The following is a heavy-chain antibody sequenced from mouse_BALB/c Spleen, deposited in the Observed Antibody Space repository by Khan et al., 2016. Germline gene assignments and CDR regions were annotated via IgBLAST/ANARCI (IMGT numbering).Heavy chain of an antibody. CDR1: GYTFSSYW. CDR3: AKLTLRRDALDY. CDR2: ILPGSGSS. V-gene: IGHV1-9*01. J-gene: IGHJ4*01. D-gene: IGHD2-12*01. Sequence: QVQLQQSGAELMKPGASVKISCKATGYTFSSYWIEWVKQRPGHGLEWIGEILPGSGSSNYNERFKGKATFTADTSSNTAFMQLDSLTSEDSAVYYCAKLTLRRDALDYWGQGTSVTVSS.